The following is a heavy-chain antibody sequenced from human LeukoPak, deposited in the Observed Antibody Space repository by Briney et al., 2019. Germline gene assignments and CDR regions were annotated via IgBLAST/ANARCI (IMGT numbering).Heavy chain of an antibody. Sequence: SETLSLTCTVSGGSISSYYWSWIRQPPGKGLEWIGYIYYSGSTNYNPSLKSRVTISVDTSKNQFSLKLSSVTAADTAAYYCARHRYYYDGSGYYYQPWGQGTLVTVSS. J-gene: IGHJ1*01. CDR2: IYYSGST. D-gene: IGHD3-22*01. CDR1: GGSISSYY. V-gene: IGHV4-59*01. CDR3: ARHRYYYDGSGYYYQP.